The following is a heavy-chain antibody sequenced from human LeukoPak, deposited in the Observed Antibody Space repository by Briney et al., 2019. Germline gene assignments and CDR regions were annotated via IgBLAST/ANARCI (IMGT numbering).Heavy chain of an antibody. J-gene: IGHJ5*02. Sequence: EASVKVSCKASGYTFTSYDINWVRQATGQGLEWMGWMNPNSGNTGYAQKFQGRVTMTRNTSISTAYMELSSLRSEDTAVYYCARGGSGYCSSTSCHNWLDPWGQGTLVTVSS. CDR1: GYTFTSYD. D-gene: IGHD2-2*03. V-gene: IGHV1-8*01. CDR3: ARGGSGYCSSTSCHNWLDP. CDR2: MNPNSGNT.